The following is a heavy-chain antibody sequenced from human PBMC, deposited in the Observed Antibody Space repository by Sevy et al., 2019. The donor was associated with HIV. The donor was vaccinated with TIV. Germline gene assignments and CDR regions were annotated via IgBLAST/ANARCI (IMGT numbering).Heavy chain of an antibody. CDR3: AKHYSSGAFDI. CDR2: ISSGDNT. Sequence: GGSLRLSCAASGFTFSSYAVCWVRQAPGTGLEWVSAISSGDNTYYADSVKGRFTISRDNSKNTLYLQMNSLRAEDTAVYYCAKHYSSGAFDIWGQRTMVTVSS. CDR1: GFTFSSYA. J-gene: IGHJ3*02. V-gene: IGHV3-23*01. D-gene: IGHD6-25*01.